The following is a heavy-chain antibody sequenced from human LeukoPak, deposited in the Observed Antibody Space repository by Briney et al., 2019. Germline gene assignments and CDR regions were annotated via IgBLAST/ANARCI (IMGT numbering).Heavy chain of an antibody. CDR1: GFTFSSYW. CDR3: ARDPAFGAFDI. CDR2: IKQDGSNQ. V-gene: IGHV3-7*01. J-gene: IGHJ3*02. Sequence: PGGSLRLSCAASGFTFSSYWMSWVRQPPGQGLEWVADIKQDGSNQHYVDSVRGRFTISRDNAMNSLYLQMDSLRDEDTAVYFCARDPAFGAFDIWGQGTMVTVSS. D-gene: IGHD3-10*01.